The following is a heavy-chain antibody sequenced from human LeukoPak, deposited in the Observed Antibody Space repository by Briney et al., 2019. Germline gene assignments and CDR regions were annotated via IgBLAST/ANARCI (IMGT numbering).Heavy chain of an antibody. J-gene: IGHJ5*02. D-gene: IGHD5-12*01. Sequence: GGSLRLSCAASGFTFSSYSMNWVRQAPGRGLEWVSSISSSSSYIYYADSVKGRFTISRDNAKNSLYLQMNSLRAEDTAVYYRAREFLAGDVVAWFDPWGQGTLVTVSS. CDR3: AREFLAGDVVAWFDP. V-gene: IGHV3-21*01. CDR2: ISSSSSYI. CDR1: GFTFSSYS.